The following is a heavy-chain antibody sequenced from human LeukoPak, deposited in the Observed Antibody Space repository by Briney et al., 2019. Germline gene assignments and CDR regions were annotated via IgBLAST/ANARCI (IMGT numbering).Heavy chain of an antibody. CDR2: ISYDGSNK. Sequence: PGGSLRLSCAASGFTFSSYGMHWVRQAPGKGLEWVAVISYDGSNKYYADSVKGRFTISRDNSKNTLYLQMNSLRAEDTAVYYCAKDQPNLLITMVRGPGGMDAWGQGTTVTVSS. CDR1: GFTFSSYG. D-gene: IGHD3-10*01. J-gene: IGHJ6*02. V-gene: IGHV3-30*18. CDR3: AKDQPNLLITMVRGPGGMDA.